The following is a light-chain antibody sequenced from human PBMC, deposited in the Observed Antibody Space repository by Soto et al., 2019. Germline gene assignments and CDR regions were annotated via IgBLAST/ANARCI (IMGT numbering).Light chain of an antibody. CDR2: DAS. CDR1: QDITNF. CDR3: QQLDDVPYS. Sequence: DIQMTQSPSSLSASVGDRVTITCQASQDITNFLNWYQQKPGKPPKLLIYDASRLQTGVPSRFSGSGSGTDFSFTISSLQPEDIATYYCQQLDDVPYSFGQGTKVAIK. V-gene: IGKV1-33*01. J-gene: IGKJ2*03.